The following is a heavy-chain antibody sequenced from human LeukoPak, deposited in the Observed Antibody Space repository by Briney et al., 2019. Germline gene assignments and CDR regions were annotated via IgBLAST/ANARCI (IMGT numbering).Heavy chain of an antibody. CDR3: AKVSDYYDSSGSRPFDY. CDR1: GFTFSSYA. D-gene: IGHD3-22*01. J-gene: IGHJ4*02. Sequence: GGSLRLSCAASGFTFSSYAMSWVRQAPGKGLEWVSATSGSGGSTYYADSVKGRFTISRDNSKNTLYLQMNSLRAEDTAVYYCAKVSDYYDSSGSRPFDYWGQGTLVTVSS. CDR2: TSGSGGST. V-gene: IGHV3-23*01.